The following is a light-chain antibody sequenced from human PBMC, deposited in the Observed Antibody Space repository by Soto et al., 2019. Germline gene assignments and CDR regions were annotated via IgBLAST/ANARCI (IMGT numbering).Light chain of an antibody. J-gene: IGKJ1*01. CDR1: QSVGSN. CDR2: GAS. CDR3: QQYNNWPPERT. Sequence: EIVMTQSPATLSVSPGERATLSCRASQSVGSNLAWYQQKPGQAPRLLIYGASTRATGIPARFSGSGSGTEFTLTISSLQSVDFAIYFCQQYNNWPPERTFGQGTKVEI. V-gene: IGKV3-15*01.